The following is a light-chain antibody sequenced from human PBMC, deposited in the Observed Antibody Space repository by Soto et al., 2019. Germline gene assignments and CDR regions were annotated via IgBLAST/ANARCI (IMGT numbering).Light chain of an antibody. CDR2: GAS. CDR1: QSVSSSY. CDR3: QHSGSSPRT. Sequence: EIVLTQSPGTLSLSPGERATLSCRASQSVSSSYLAWYQQKPGQAPRLLIYGASSRATGIPDRFSGSGSGTDFTLTISRLEPEDFAVYYCQHSGSSPRTFGQGTKVEIK. V-gene: IGKV3-20*01. J-gene: IGKJ1*01.